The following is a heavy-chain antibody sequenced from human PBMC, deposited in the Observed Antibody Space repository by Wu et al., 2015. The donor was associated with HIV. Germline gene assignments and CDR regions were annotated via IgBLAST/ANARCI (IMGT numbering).Heavy chain of an antibody. D-gene: IGHD3-9*01. V-gene: IGHV1-24*01. CDR2: FDPEDGET. J-gene: IGHJ4*02. Sequence: QVQLVQSGAEVKKPGASVKVSCKVSGYTLTELSMHWVRQAPGKGLEWMGGFDPEDGETIYAQRFQGRVTMTEDTSTDTACMELSSLRSEDTAVYYCATRVLTYYYSDYWGQGTLVTVSS. CDR1: GYTLTELS. CDR3: ATRVLTYYYSDY.